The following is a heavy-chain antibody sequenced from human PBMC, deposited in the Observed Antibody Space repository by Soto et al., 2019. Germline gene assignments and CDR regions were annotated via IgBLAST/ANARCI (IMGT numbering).Heavy chain of an antibody. J-gene: IGHJ4*02. CDR2: IYHSGST. CDR3: ARAVSNWWFDY. CDR1: GGSISSGGYS. Sequence: PSETLSLTCAVSGGSISSGGYSWSWIRQPPGKGLEWIGYIYHSGSTYYNPSLKSRVTISVDRSKNQFSLKLSSVTAADTAVYYCARAVSNWWFDYWGQGTLVTVSS. D-gene: IGHD2-8*02. V-gene: IGHV4-30-2*01.